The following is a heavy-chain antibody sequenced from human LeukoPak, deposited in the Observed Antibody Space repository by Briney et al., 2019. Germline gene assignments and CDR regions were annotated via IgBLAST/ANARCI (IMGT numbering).Heavy chain of an antibody. J-gene: IGHJ5*02. D-gene: IGHD3-3*01. CDR1: GGSISSGGYY. Sequence: TSQTLSLTCTVSGGSISSGGYYWSWIRQHPGKGLEWIGYIYYSGSTYYNPSLKSRVTISVDTSKNQFSLKLSSVTAADTAVYYCARVHGMEDWFDPWGQGTLVTVSS. CDR3: ARVHGMEDWFDP. CDR2: IYYSGST. V-gene: IGHV4-31*03.